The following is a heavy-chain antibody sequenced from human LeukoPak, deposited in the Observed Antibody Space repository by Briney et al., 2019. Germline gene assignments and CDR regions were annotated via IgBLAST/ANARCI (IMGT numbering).Heavy chain of an antibody. CDR3: ANDLQAIVVSIAIRGYFDY. D-gene: IGHD2-2*02. Sequence: QPGGSLRLSCAASGFTFSSYAMSWVRQAPGKGLEWVSAISGSGGSTYYADSVKGRFTISRDNAKNTLYLQMNSLRAEDPAVYYCANDLQAIVVSIAIRGYFDYWGQGTLVTVSS. CDR2: ISGSGGST. CDR1: GFTFSSYA. J-gene: IGHJ4*02. V-gene: IGHV3-23*01.